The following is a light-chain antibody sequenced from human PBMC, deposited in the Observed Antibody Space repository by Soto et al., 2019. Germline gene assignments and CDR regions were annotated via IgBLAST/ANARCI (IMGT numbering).Light chain of an antibody. CDR1: SSDVGGYNY. CDR3: SSYTSISSPLYV. J-gene: IGLJ1*01. V-gene: IGLV2-14*01. CDR2: DVS. Sequence: QSALTQPASVSGSPGQSITISCTGTSSDVGGYNYVSWYQQYPGKAPKLMIYDVSYRPSGVSNRFSGSKSGNTASLTISGLQAEDEADYYCSSYTSISSPLYVFGTGTKVTV.